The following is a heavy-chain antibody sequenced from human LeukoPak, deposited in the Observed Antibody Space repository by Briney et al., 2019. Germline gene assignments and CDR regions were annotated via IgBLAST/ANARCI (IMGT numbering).Heavy chain of an antibody. CDR1: GFTFSSYG. CDR2: ISWNSGSI. J-gene: IGHJ4*02. D-gene: IGHD2-21*01. Sequence: GRSLRLSCAASGFTFSSYGMHWVRQAPGKGLEWVSGISWNSGSIGYADSVKGRFTISRDNAKNSLYLQMNSLRAEDTAVYYCAKVLGSRIAVSDPFDYWGQGTLVTVSS. CDR3: AKVLGSRIAVSDPFDY. V-gene: IGHV3-9*01.